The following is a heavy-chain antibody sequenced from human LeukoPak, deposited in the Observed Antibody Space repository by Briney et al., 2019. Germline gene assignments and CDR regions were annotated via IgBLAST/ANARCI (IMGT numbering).Heavy chain of an antibody. CDR2: IYTSGST. Sequence: SETLSLTCTVSDGSISSYYWSWIRQPAGKGLEWIGRIYTSGSTNYNPSLKSRVTMSVDTSKNQFSLKLSSVTAADTAVYYCARTYTRFNYYYMDVWGKGTTVTISS. CDR3: ARTYTRFNYYYMDV. D-gene: IGHD3-16*01. CDR1: DGSISSYY. V-gene: IGHV4-4*07. J-gene: IGHJ6*03.